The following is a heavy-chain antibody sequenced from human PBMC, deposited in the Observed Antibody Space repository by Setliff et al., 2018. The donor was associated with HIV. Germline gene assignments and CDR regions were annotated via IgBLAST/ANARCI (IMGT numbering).Heavy chain of an antibody. CDR1: GFAFDNYC. V-gene: IGHV3-48*01. CDR2: ISGLGGGTI. CDR3: ARAGVVEGYYYYYYMDV. D-gene: IGHD2-15*01. J-gene: IGHJ6*03. Sequence: PGGSLRLSCAASGFAFDNYCMTWVRQAPGKGLEWVSYISGLGGGTIYYADSVRGRFTISRDDAEKSVYLQMNSLRAEDTAVYYCARAGVVEGYYYYYYMDVWGKGTTVTVSS.